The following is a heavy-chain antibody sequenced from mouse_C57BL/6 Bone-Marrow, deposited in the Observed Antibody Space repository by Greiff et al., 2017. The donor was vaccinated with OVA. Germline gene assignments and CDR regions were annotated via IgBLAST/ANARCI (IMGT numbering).Heavy chain of an antibody. CDR3: ARRGVGLSWFAY. Sequence: EVKLMESGGDLVKPGGSLKLSCAASGFTFSSYGMSWVRQTPDKRLEWVATISSGGSYTYYPDSVKGRFTISRDNAKNTLYLQMSSLKSEDTAMYDCARRGVGLSWFAYWGQGTLVTVSA. D-gene: IGHD4-1*01. V-gene: IGHV5-6*01. J-gene: IGHJ3*01. CDR1: GFTFSSYG. CDR2: ISSGGSYT.